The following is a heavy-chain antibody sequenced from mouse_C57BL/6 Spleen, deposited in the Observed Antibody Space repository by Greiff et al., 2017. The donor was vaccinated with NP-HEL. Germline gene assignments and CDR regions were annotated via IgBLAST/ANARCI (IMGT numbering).Heavy chain of an antibody. V-gene: IGHV1-26*01. CDR3: ASYDYDGGFDY. CDR2: INPNNGGT. J-gene: IGHJ2*01. Sequence: EVQLQQSGPELVKPGASVKISCKASGYTFTDYYMNWVKQSHGKSLEWIGDINPNNGGTSYNQKFKGKATLTVDKSSSTAYMELRRLTSEDSAVYYCASYDYDGGFDYWGQGTTLTVSS. CDR1: GYTFTDYY. D-gene: IGHD2-4*01.